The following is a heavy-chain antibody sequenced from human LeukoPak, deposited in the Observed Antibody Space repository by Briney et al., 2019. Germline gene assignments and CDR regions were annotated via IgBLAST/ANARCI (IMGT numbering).Heavy chain of an antibody. CDR2: IYHSGST. Sequence: SGTLFLTCAVSGGSISSSNWWSWVRQPPGKGLEWIGEIYHSGSTNYNPSLKSRVTISVDKSKNQFSLKLSSMTAADTAVYYCARGYIVATILGASWFDPWGQGTLVTVSS. D-gene: IGHD5-12*01. V-gene: IGHV4-4*02. CDR3: ARGYIVATILGASWFDP. J-gene: IGHJ5*02. CDR1: GGSISSSNW.